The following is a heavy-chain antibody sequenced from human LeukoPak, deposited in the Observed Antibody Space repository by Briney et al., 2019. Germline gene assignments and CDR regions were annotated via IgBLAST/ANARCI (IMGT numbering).Heavy chain of an antibody. D-gene: IGHD6-13*01. V-gene: IGHV1-69*04. CDR1: GGTFSSYA. CDR3: ARDLIEDIAAAGTLVY. Sequence: GASVKVSCKASGGTFSSYAISWVRQAPGQGLEWMGRIIPILGIANCAQKFQGRVTITADKSTSTAYMELSSLRSEDTAVYYCARDLIEDIAAAGTLVYWGQGTLVTVSS. J-gene: IGHJ4*02. CDR2: IIPILGIA.